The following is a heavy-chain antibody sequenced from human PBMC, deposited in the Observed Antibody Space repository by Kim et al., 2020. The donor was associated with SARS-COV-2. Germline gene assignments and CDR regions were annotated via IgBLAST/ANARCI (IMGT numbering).Heavy chain of an antibody. Sequence: QKFQCRVAITADEATSTAYMELSSLRSEDTAVYYCAREWVARALPNAFDIWGQGTMVTVSS. V-gene: IGHV1-69*01. J-gene: IGHJ3*02. D-gene: IGHD1-26*01. CDR3: AREWVARALPNAFDI.